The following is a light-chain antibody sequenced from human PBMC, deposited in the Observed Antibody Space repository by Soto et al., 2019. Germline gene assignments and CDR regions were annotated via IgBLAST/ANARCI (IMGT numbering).Light chain of an antibody. CDR3: SSYTSSSTPYV. CDR1: SSDVGGYKY. V-gene: IGLV2-14*01. CDR2: EVS. J-gene: IGLJ1*01. Sequence: QSALTQPASVSGSPGQSITISCTGTSSDVGGYKYVSWYQQNPGKAPNLMIYEVSNRPSGVSTRFSGSKSGNTASLTISGLQAEDEADYYCSSYTSSSTPYVFGTGTKLTVL.